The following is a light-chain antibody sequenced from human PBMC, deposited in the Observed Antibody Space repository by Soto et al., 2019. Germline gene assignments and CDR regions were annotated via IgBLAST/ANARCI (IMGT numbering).Light chain of an antibody. CDR2: GAS. CDR3: QQYTGPPTT. Sequence: EIILTQSPDTLSLPPGESATLSCRASQTVSSNYLAWCQQRPGQAPRLLIYGASTRAAGIPDRFSRSGSGTDFTLTITRLEPEDSAVYFCQQYTGPPTTFGQGTRLEIK. J-gene: IGKJ5*01. V-gene: IGKV3-20*01. CDR1: QTVSSNY.